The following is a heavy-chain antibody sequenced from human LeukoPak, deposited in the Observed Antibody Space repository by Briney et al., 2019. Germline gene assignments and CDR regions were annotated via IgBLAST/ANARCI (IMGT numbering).Heavy chain of an antibody. CDR1: GFTVSSND. J-gene: IGHJ5*02. Sequence: GGSLRLSCAASGFTVSSNDMSWVRQAPGKGLECISVIYSGGSTDYADSVKGRLTISRDNSKNTLYLQMNSLRAEDTAVYYCARVGGYNGFDPWGQGTLVTVSS. CDR2: IYSGGST. CDR3: ARVGGYNGFDP. V-gene: IGHV3-53*01.